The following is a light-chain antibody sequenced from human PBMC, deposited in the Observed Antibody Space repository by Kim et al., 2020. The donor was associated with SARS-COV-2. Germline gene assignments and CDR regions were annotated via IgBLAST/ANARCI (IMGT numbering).Light chain of an antibody. Sequence: GQRFTISCSGRSSNIGSNTVNWYQQLPGTAPKLLIYSNNQRPSGVPDRFSGSKSGTSASLAISGLQSEDEADYYCAAWDDSLNGVVFGGGTQLTVL. CDR2: SNN. J-gene: IGLJ2*01. CDR1: SSNIGSNT. V-gene: IGLV1-44*01. CDR3: AAWDDSLNGVV.